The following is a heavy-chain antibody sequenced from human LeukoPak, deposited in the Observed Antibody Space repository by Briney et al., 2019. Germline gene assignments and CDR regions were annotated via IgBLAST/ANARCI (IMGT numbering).Heavy chain of an antibody. V-gene: IGHV4-59*01. CDR3: ARYDGSAGDY. D-gene: IGHD3-10*01. Sequence: SETLSLTCTVSGGSISSYYWTWIRQPPGKGLEWVGYIYKNGDTNYNPSLTSRVTMSIDTSKKQFSLKLRSVTAADTAFYYCARYDGSAGDYWGQGILVTVSS. CDR1: GGSISSYY. CDR2: IYKNGDT. J-gene: IGHJ4*02.